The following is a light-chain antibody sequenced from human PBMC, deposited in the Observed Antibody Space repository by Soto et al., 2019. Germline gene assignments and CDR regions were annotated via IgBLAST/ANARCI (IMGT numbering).Light chain of an antibody. CDR2: LEGSGSY. CDR1: SGHSSYI. Sequence: QSVLTQSSSASASLGSSVKLTCTLSSGHSSYIIAWHQQQPGRAPRYLMKLEGSGSYSKGSGVPDRFSRSSSGADRYLTISDLHFEDEVDQYCEPRNGKPQVFCEGTTLP. V-gene: IGLV4-60*02. CDR3: EPRNGKPQV. J-gene: IGLJ3*02.